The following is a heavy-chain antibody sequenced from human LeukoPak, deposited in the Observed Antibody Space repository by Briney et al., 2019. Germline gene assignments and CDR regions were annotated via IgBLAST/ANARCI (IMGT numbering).Heavy chain of an antibody. CDR1: GFTFSNYW. Sequence: GGSLRLSCAASGFTFSNYWMNWVRQAPGKGLEWVANIKQDGSEKCYVDSVKGRFTISRDNAKNSLFLQMNSLRAEDTAVYCCARLRNVGGNPHPFNVWGQGTTVTVSS. D-gene: IGHD4-23*01. J-gene: IGHJ3*01. CDR2: IKQDGSEK. CDR3: ARLRNVGGNPHPFNV. V-gene: IGHV3-7*01.